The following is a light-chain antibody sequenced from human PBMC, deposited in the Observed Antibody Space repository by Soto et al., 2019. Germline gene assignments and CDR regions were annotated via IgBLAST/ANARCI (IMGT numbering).Light chain of an antibody. CDR3: QSYDSSLSGVI. CDR1: SSNIGAGYD. CDR2: ANS. J-gene: IGLJ2*01. Sequence: QSVLTQPPSVSGAPGQTVTISCTGSSSNIGAGYDVHWYQLLPGTAPKLLIYANSNRPSGVPDRFSGSKSGTSASLAITGLQAEDEAEYYCQSYDSSLSGVIFGGGTQLTVL. V-gene: IGLV1-40*01.